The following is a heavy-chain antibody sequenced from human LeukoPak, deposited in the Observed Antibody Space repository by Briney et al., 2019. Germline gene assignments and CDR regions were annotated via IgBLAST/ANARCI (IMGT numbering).Heavy chain of an antibody. CDR1: GFTFSSYA. Sequence: PGGSLRLSCAASGFTFSSYAMSWVRQAPGKGLEWVSANSGSGGNTYYADSVKGRLTISRDNSKNTLYLQMNSLRAEDTAVYYCAKGNGYSYGRYYFDYWGQGTLVTVSS. J-gene: IGHJ4*02. CDR2: NSGSGGNT. CDR3: AKGNGYSYGRYYFDY. D-gene: IGHD5-18*01. V-gene: IGHV3-23*01.